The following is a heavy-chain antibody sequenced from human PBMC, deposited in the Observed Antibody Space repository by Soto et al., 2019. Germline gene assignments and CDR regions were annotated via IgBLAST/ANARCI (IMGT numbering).Heavy chain of an antibody. D-gene: IGHD3-3*01. CDR1: GGSISSYY. J-gene: IGHJ6*02. CDR2: IYYSGST. Sequence: QVQLQESGPGLVKPSETLSLTCTVSGGSISSYYWSWIRQPPGKGLEWIGYIYYSGSTNYNPSLRSLVTISVDTSKIQFSLKLSSVTAADTAVYYCARENGYYDFWSGNYGMDVWGQGTTVTVSS. CDR3: ARENGYYDFWSGNYGMDV. V-gene: IGHV4-59*01.